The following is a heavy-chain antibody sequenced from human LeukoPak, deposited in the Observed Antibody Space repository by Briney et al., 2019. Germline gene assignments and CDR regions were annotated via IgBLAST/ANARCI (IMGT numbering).Heavy chain of an antibody. D-gene: IGHD2-15*01. J-gene: IGHJ4*02. V-gene: IGHV4-34*01. CDR1: GGSFRCYY. CDR3: ASQILGYCSGGSCYGNY. CDR2: INHSGST. Sequence: SETLSLTCAVYGGSFRCYYWSGIRQPPGKGLEWIGEINHSGSTNYNPSLKSRVTISVDTSKNQFSLKLSSVTAADTAVYYCASQILGYCSGGSCYGNYWGQGTLVTVSS.